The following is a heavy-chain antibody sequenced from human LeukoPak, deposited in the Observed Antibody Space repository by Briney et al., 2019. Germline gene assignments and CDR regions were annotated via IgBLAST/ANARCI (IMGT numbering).Heavy chain of an antibody. J-gene: IGHJ3*02. D-gene: IGHD6-6*01. V-gene: IGHV3-30*04. CDR2: ISDDGSNK. Sequence: GGSLRLSCAASGVSFTNYSVHWVRQAPGKGLEWVALISDDGSNKYYADSVKGRFTISRDNAKNTLYLQMSSLRSEDTAVYYCARTYGSSADAFDIWGQGTMVTVSS. CDR1: GVSFTNYS. CDR3: ARTYGSSADAFDI.